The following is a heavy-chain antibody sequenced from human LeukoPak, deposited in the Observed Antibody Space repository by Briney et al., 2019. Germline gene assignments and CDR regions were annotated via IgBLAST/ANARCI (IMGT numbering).Heavy chain of an antibody. Sequence: GGSLRLSCAASGFTFSDYYMSWIRQAPGKGLEWVAVISYDGSNKYYADSVKGRFTISRDNSKNTLYLQMNSLRAEDTAVYYCAKAKAIIAAAGYYFDYWGQGTLVTVSS. V-gene: IGHV3-30*18. CDR3: AKAKAIIAAAGYYFDY. CDR2: ISYDGSNK. CDR1: GFTFSDYY. J-gene: IGHJ4*02. D-gene: IGHD6-13*01.